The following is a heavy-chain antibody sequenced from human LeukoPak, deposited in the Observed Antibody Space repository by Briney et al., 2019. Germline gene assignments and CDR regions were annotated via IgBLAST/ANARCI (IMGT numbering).Heavy chain of an antibody. D-gene: IGHD1-26*01. CDR3: VVHSATSCY. J-gene: IGHJ4*02. V-gene: IGHV3-48*03. Sequence: AGGSLRLSCATSGFTFSSYEMNWVRQAPGKGLEWISYITTSGTSTYYADSVKGRFTISRDNGKTALSLQINSLRAEDTAVYYCVVHSATSCYWGQGTLVTVSS. CDR1: GFTFSSYE. CDR2: ITTSGTST.